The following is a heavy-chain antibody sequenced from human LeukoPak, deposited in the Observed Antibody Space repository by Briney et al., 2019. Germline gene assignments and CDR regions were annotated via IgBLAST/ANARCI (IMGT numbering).Heavy chain of an antibody. V-gene: IGHV3-74*01. D-gene: IGHD4-17*01. CDR2: INSDGSST. CDR3: AREPYGDNGDWFDP. CDR1: GFTLSSYW. Sequence: RGSLRLSCAASGFTLSSYWMHWVRHVPEKGLVWVSRINSDGSSTSYADSVKGRFTIARDNAKNTLYLQMNSLRAKDTALYYCAREPYGDNGDWFDPWGQGTLVTVSS. J-gene: IGHJ5*02.